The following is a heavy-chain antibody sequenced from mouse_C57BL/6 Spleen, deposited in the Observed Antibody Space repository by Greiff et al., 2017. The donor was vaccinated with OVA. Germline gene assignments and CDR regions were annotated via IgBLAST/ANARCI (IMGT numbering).Heavy chain of an antibody. CDR2: IYPGDGDT. D-gene: IGHD2-5*01. V-gene: IGHV1-80*01. J-gene: IGHJ2*01. Sequence: VMLVESGAELVKPGASVKISCKASGYAFSSYWMNWVKQRPGKGLEWIGQIYPGDGDTNYNGKFKGKATLTADKSSSTAYMQLSSLTSEDSAVYFCARSASNYPFDYWGQGTTLTVSS. CDR1: GYAFSSYW. CDR3: ARSASNYPFDY.